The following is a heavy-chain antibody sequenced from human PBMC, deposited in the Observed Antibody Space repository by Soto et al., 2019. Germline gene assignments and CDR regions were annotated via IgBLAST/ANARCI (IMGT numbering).Heavy chain of an antibody. V-gene: IGHV3-30*18. Sequence: GGSLRLSCAASGFTFSSYGMHWVRQAPGKGLEWVAVISYDGSNKYYADSVKGRLTISRDNSKNTLYLQMNSLRAEDTAVYYCAKDVVVAAAGAENWFDPWGQGTLVTVSS. CDR1: GFTFSSYG. J-gene: IGHJ5*02. CDR3: AKDVVVAAAGAENWFDP. D-gene: IGHD6-13*01. CDR2: ISYDGSNK.